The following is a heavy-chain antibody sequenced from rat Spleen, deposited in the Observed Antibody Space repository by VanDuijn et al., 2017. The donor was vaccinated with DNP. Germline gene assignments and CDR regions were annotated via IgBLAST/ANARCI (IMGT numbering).Heavy chain of an antibody. CDR1: GFTFSDYD. D-gene: IGHD1-1*01. CDR2: ISYDGGRT. J-gene: IGHJ2*01. V-gene: IGHV5-7*01. CDR3: TRYYDSFDY. Sequence: EVQLVESGGGIVQPGRSLKLSCVASGFTFSDYDMAWVRQAPKKGLEWVATISYDGGRTYYRDSVKGRFTISRDDAKTTLYLQMDSLRSEDTATYYCTRYYDSFDYWGRGVMVTVSS.